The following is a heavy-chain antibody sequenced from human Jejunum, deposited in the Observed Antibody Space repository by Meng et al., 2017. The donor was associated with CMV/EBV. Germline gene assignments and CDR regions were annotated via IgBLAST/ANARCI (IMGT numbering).Heavy chain of an antibody. Sequence: KVSDKTSGYDFSDYGITWVRQAPGQGLEWIGWVSSYTDNTKDGPKFEGRVTMTADASTTTAHLELRGLRSDDTAVYYCARKQWEPDYWGQGTLVTVSS. D-gene: IGHD1-26*01. CDR2: VSSYTDNT. CDR3: ARKQWEPDY. CDR1: GYDFSDYG. V-gene: IGHV1-18*01. J-gene: IGHJ4*02.